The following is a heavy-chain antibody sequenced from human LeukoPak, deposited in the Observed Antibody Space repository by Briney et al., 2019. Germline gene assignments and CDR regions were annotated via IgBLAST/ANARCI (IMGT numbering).Heavy chain of an antibody. CDR1: GFTFDNSA. Sequence: GRSLRLSCVGTGFTFDNSAMHWVRQDSGKGLEWVSGISWNGGSIDYVDSVKGRFTISRDNAKNSLYLQMNDLRAEDTALYFCAXXISSLPIRGPLDNWGQGNLVAVSS. CDR3: AXXISSLPIRGPLDN. CDR2: ISWNGGSI. D-gene: IGHD3-10*01. J-gene: IGHJ4*02. V-gene: IGHV3-9*01.